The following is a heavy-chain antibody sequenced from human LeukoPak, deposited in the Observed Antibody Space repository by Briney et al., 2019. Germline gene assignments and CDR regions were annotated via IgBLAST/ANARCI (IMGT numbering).Heavy chain of an antibody. CDR2: INGDGSTT. Sequence: EGSLRLSCAASGFTFSNSWMHWVRQASGKGLVWVSRINGDGSTTTYADSVKGRFTISRDNAKNTLYLQMNSLRAEDTAVYYCAREGRVSGYDFDCWGQGTLVTVSS. CDR1: GFTFSNSW. V-gene: IGHV3-74*01. CDR3: AREGRVSGYDFDC. D-gene: IGHD5-12*01. J-gene: IGHJ4*02.